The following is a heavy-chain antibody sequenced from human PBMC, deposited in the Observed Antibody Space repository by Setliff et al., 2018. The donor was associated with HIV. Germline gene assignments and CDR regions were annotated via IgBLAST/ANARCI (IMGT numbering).Heavy chain of an antibody. Sequence: ASVKVSCKASGYTFTSYYLHWVRQAPGQGLEWMGWMNPNSGNTGYAQKFRGRVTMTRDTSISTVYMELSSLTSDDTAVYYCTRTLPQYTNLFDYWGQGTLVTVSS. CDR1: GYTFTSYY. J-gene: IGHJ4*02. D-gene: IGHD5-18*01. CDR3: TRTLPQYTNLFDY. CDR2: MNPNSGNT. V-gene: IGHV1-2*02.